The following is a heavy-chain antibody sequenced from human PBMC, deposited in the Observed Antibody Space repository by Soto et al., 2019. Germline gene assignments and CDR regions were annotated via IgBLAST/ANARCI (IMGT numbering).Heavy chain of an antibody. V-gene: IGHV4-59*01. CDR1: GGSISSYY. J-gene: IGHJ6*02. CDR2: IYYSGST. D-gene: IGHD3-10*01. Sequence: SETLSLTCTVSGGSISSYYWSWIRQPPGKGLEWIGYIYYSGSTNYNPSLKSRVTISVDTSKNQFSLKLSSVTAADTAVYYCARATVLWFGELPYYYYVMDFSGQGTTVTGSS. CDR3: ARATVLWFGELPYYYYVMDF.